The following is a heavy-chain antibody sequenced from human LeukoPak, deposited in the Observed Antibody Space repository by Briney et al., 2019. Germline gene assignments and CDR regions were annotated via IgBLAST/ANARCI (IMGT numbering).Heavy chain of an antibody. J-gene: IGHJ5*01. CDR1: GGTFSSYA. Sequence: ASVKVSCKASGGTFSSYAISWVRQAPGQGLEWMGRIIPIFGTANYAQKFQGRVTITTDESTSTAYMELSSLRSEDTAIYYCAKDRPNFHENSGHYYRRDGDSWGQGTLVTVSS. CDR2: IIPIFGTA. D-gene: IGHD3-22*01. V-gene: IGHV1-69*05. CDR3: AKDRPNFHENSGHYYRRDGDS.